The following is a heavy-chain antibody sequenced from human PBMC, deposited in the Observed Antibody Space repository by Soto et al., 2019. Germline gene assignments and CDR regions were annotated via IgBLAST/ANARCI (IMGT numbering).Heavy chain of an antibody. V-gene: IGHV1-18*01. CDR2: ISAYNGNT. D-gene: IGHD6-19*01. CDR1: GYTFTSYG. CDR3: ARSIAVAGTWKYFQH. J-gene: IGHJ1*01. Sequence: GASVNVSCKASGYTFTSYGISWVRQAPGQGLEWMGWISAYNGNTNYAQKLQGRVTMTTDTSTSTAYMELRSLRSDDTAVYYCARSIAVAGTWKYFQHWGQGTLVTVSS.